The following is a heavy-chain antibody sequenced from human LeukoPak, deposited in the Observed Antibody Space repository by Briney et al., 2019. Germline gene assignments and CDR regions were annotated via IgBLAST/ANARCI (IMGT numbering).Heavy chain of an antibody. J-gene: IGHJ4*02. CDR3: ARVGTRPISR. CDR1: GGSFSGYY. D-gene: IGHD1-14*01. V-gene: IGHV4-34*01. Sequence: PSETLSLTCAVYGGSFSGYYWSWIRQPPGKGLEWIGEINHSGSTNYNPSLKSRVTISVDTSKNQFSLKLSSVTAADTAVYYCARVGTRPISRWGQGTLVTASS. CDR2: INHSGST.